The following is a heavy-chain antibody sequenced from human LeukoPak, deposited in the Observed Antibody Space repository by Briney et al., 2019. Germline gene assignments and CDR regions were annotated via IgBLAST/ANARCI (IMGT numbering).Heavy chain of an antibody. Sequence: GGSLRLFCTASGFTFSSFWMHWVRQAPGKGLEWVSHINSDGTTTSYADSVKGRFTISRDNAKNTLYLQTNSLRAEDTAVYHCARGYHDYSRYTLGYWGQGTLVTVSS. J-gene: IGHJ4*02. D-gene: IGHD4-11*01. CDR2: INSDGTTT. V-gene: IGHV3-74*01. CDR1: GFTFSSFW. CDR3: ARGYHDYSRYTLGY.